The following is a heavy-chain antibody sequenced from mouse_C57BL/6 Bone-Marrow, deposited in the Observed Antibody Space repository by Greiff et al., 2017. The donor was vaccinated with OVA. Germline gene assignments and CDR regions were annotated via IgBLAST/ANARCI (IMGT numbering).Heavy chain of an antibody. Sequence: QVQLQQSGPELVKPGASVKISCKASGYAFSSSWMNWVKQRPGQGLEWIGRIYPGDGDTNYNGKFKGKATLTADQSSSTAYMQLSSLSSEDSAVYFCARCDGYYVGFADWGQGTLVTVSA. CDR3: ARCDGYYVGFAD. CDR2: IYPGDGDT. J-gene: IGHJ3*01. V-gene: IGHV1-82*01. CDR1: GYAFSSSW. D-gene: IGHD2-3*01.